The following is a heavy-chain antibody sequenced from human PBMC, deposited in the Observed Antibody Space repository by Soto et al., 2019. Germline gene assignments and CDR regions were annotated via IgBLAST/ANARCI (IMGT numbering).Heavy chain of an antibody. CDR3: ARHEVRYLDWLPNYSLDV. Sequence: SETLSLTCAVSGGSFRGFYWTWLRQTPGKGLEWIGDINHSGSTNYNPSLKSRVTISVETSKNQFSLKLSPVTAADTAVYYCARHEVRYLDWLPNYSLDVWGQGTTVTVS. V-gene: IGHV4-34*01. D-gene: IGHD3-9*01. CDR2: INHSGST. CDR1: GGSFRGFY. J-gene: IGHJ6*02.